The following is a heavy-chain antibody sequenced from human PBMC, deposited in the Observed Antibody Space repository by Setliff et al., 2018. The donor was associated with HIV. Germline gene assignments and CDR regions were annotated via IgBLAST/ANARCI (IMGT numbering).Heavy chain of an antibody. CDR1: GGPFSSSSYY. CDR3: ARRTFGSGRIDP. J-gene: IGHJ5*02. CDR2: LRPSGNT. V-gene: IGHV4-39*01. Sequence: SETLSLTCTVSGGPFSSSSYYWGWIRQPPGKGLEWIGSLRPSGNTYYNPSLKSRVTISVDTSKNQFSLNLSSVTAADTGMYYCARRTFGSGRIDPWGQGTLVTVSS. D-gene: IGHD1-26*01.